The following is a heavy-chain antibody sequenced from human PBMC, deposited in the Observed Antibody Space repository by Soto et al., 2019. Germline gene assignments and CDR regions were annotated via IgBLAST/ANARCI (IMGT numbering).Heavy chain of an antibody. CDR1: GCTFSSYA. CDR3: ARGRYCLTGRCFPNWFDS. Sequence: ASVKVSCKASGCTFSSYAISWVRQAPGQGLEWMGGIIPIFGTANYAQKFQGRVTITADESTSTAYMELSSLRSEDTAVYFCARGRYCLTGRCFPNWFDSWGQGTLVTVSS. D-gene: IGHD2-15*01. V-gene: IGHV1-69*13. J-gene: IGHJ5*01. CDR2: IIPIFGTA.